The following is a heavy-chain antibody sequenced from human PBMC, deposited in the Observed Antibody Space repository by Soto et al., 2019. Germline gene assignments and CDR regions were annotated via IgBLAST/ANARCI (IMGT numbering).Heavy chain of an antibody. CDR3: ARGPYYYDSSHAFDI. CDR1: CGSFSGYY. J-gene: IGHJ3*02. Sequence: SETVSLTCAFYCGSFSGYYWSWIRQPPGKGLEWIGEINHSGSTNYNPSLKSRVTISVDTSKNQFSLKLSSVTAADTAVYYCARGPYYYDSSHAFDIWGQGTMVTVSS. CDR2: INHSGST. V-gene: IGHV4-34*01. D-gene: IGHD3-22*01.